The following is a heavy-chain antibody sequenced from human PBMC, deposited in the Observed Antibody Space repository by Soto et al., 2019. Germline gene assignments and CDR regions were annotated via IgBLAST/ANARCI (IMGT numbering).Heavy chain of an antibody. V-gene: IGHV3-64*01. CDR1: GFTLSGYA. CDR2: ISSNGVGT. J-gene: IGHJ6*03. Sequence: EVQLAESGGGLAQPGGSLRLSCAASGFTLSGYAMDWVRQAPGKGLEYVSGISSNGVGTYYANSVQGRFTISRDNSKNTVYLQMGSLRHEAMGVYYCARRARPDFYYMDVWGKGTTVTVS. D-gene: IGHD6-6*01. CDR3: ARRARPDFYYMDV.